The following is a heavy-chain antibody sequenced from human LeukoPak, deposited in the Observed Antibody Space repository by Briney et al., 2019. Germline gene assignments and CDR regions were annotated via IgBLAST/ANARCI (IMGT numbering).Heavy chain of an antibody. CDR3: ARDEQWVADY. D-gene: IGHD6-19*01. V-gene: IGHV1-18*01. CDR1: GYSFNRYG. J-gene: IGHJ4*02. CDR2: ISTRNGNR. Sequence: ASVKVSCKASGYSFNRYGNSWVRQAPGQGLEWMGWISTRNGNRDYAQKFQGRVTMTTDTSTSTAYMDVGSLTSDDTAVYYCARDEQWVADYWGQGTLVTVSS.